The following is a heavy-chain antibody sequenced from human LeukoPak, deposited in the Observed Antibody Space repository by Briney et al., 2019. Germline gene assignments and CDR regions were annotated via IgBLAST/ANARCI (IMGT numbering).Heavy chain of an antibody. CDR2: IYPGDSDT. Sequence: GESLKISCKGSGYSFTSYWIGWVRQMPGKGLEWMGIIYPGDSDTRYSPSFQGQVTISADKSISTAYLQWSSLKASDTAMYYCARLWDSSGWYHGSGDYWGQGTLVTVSS. CDR3: ARLWDSSGWYHGSGDY. J-gene: IGHJ4*02. CDR1: GYSFTSYW. V-gene: IGHV5-51*01. D-gene: IGHD6-19*01.